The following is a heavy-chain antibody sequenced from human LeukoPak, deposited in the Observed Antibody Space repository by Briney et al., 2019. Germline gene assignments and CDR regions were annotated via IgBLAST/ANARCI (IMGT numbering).Heavy chain of an antibody. V-gene: IGHV4-39*07. CDR3: ARGRRDGYMLLWEDY. CDR1: GYSITSNSYY. J-gene: IGHJ4*02. CDR2: IYYSGST. D-gene: IGHD5-24*01. Sequence: SETLSLTCTVSGYSITSNSYYWGWIRQPPGNGLEWIGSIYYSGSTYYNPSLKSRVTISVDTSKNQFSLKLSSVTAADTAVYYCARGRRDGYMLLWEDYWGQGTLVTVSS.